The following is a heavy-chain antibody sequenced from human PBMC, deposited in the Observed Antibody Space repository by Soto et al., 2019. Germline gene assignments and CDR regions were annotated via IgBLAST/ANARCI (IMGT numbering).Heavy chain of an antibody. D-gene: IGHD1-1*01. CDR2: ITTSSAYI. CDR1: GFTFNTYD. CDR3: GRSGTARVLRHSRFYT. V-gene: IGHV3-21*01. J-gene: IGHJ5*02. Sequence: EVQLVESGGGLVKPGGSLRLSCAASGFTFNTYDMNWVRQAPGKGLEWVSSITTSSAYISYADSLKGRITISRDNAKNSLFLQMNSLRAEATAVYYCGRSGTARVLRHSRFYTWGQGTLVPVSS.